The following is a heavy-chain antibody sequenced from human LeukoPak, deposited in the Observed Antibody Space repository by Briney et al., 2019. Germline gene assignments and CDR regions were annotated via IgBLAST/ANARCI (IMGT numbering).Heavy chain of an antibody. Sequence: ASVKVSCKASGYTFTSYYMHWVRQAPGQGLEWMGWMNPNSGNTGYAQKFQGRVTITRNTSISTAYMELSSLRSEDTAVYYCARGDNYYDSSSLDYWGQGTLVTVSS. CDR3: ARGDNYYDSSSLDY. D-gene: IGHD3-22*01. V-gene: IGHV1-8*03. CDR1: GYTFTSYY. CDR2: MNPNSGNT. J-gene: IGHJ4*02.